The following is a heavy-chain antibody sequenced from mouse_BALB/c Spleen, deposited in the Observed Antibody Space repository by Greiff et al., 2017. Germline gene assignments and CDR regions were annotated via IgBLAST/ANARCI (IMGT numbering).Heavy chain of an antibody. V-gene: IGHV1S137*01. Sequence: QVQLKESGAELVRPGVSVKISCKGSGYTFTDYAMHWVKQSHAKSLEWIGVISTYYGDASYNQKFKGKATMTVDKSSSTAYMELARLTSEDSAIYYCARSGAWFAYWGQGTLVTVSA. CDR1: GYTFTDYA. D-gene: IGHD3-1*01. CDR3: ARSGAWFAY. J-gene: IGHJ3*01. CDR2: ISTYYGDA.